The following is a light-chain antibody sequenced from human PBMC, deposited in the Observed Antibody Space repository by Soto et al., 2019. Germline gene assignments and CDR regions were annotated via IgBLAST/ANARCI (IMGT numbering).Light chain of an antibody. CDR3: QQYDTSAT. CDR2: GAS. V-gene: IGKV3-20*01. Sequence: EIVLTQSPGTRSLSPGERATLSCRASRRVSASYLAWYQQKPGQAPRLLIYGASSRATGFPDRFSGSGSGTDFTLTISRLEPEDSAVYYCQQYDTSATFGQGTKLEI. J-gene: IGKJ2*01. CDR1: RRVSASY.